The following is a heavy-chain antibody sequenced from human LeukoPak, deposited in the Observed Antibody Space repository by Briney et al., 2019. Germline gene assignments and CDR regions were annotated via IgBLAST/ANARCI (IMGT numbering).Heavy chain of an antibody. CDR2: IWNDGSNK. J-gene: IGHJ4*02. Sequence: TGGSLRLSCVASGFMFSVYGMHWVRQAPGKGLEWVAVIWNDGSNKYYADSAKGRFTISRDNAKNSLYLQMNSLRAEDTAVYYCARDVLWFGESTFDYWGQGTLVTVSS. CDR1: GFMFSVYG. CDR3: ARDVLWFGESTFDY. D-gene: IGHD3-10*01. V-gene: IGHV3-33*01.